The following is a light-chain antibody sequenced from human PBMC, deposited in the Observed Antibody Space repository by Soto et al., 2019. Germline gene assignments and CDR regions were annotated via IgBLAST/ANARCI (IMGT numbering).Light chain of an antibody. V-gene: IGKV1-33*01. Sequence: DIQMTQSPSSLSASLGDRVTISCQASQDIKKYLNWYQQKPGKAPKLLIYAASNLETGVPSRFSGSGSGTYFTFTITSLQPEDFATYYCQQYNNLPPKVTFGGGTKVDI. CDR3: QQYNNLPPKVT. CDR1: QDIKKY. J-gene: IGKJ4*01. CDR2: AAS.